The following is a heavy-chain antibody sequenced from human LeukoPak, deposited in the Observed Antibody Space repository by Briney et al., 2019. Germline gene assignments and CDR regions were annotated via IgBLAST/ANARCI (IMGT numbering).Heavy chain of an antibody. D-gene: IGHD3-9*01. CDR1: GGSISSYY. V-gene: IGHV4-59*01. CDR3: ARDDIDSEYFQH. J-gene: IGHJ1*01. Sequence: PSETLSLTCTVSGGSISSYYWSRIRQPPGKGLEWIGYIYYSGSTNYNPSLKSRVTISVDTSKNQFSLKLSSVTAADTAVYYCARDDIDSEYFQHWGQGTLVTVSS. CDR2: IYYSGST.